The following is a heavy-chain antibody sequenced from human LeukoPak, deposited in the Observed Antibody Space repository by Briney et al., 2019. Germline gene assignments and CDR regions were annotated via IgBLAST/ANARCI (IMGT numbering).Heavy chain of an antibody. CDR1: GFTFSSYW. CDR2: INWNGGST. Sequence: PGGSLRLSCAASGFTFSSYWMHWVRQAPGKGLEWVSGINWNGGSTGYADSVKGRFTISRDNAKNSLYLQMNSLRAQDTALYYCARDQGNKWGFSDYWGQGTLVSVSS. V-gene: IGHV3-20*04. D-gene: IGHD7-27*01. CDR3: ARDQGNKWGFSDY. J-gene: IGHJ4*02.